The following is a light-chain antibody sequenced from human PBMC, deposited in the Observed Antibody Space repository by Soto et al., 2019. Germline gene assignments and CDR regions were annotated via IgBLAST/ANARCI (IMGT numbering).Light chain of an antibody. J-gene: IGLJ3*02. CDR3: QSYDTSLSGWV. V-gene: IGLV1-40*01. CDR1: SSNIGTSYG. CDR2: ADT. Sequence: QAVVTQPPSVSGAPGQRVTISCTGSSSNIGTSYGVHWYQQLPGTAPTLLIVADTNRPSGVPERFSGSKSGTSASLAITGLQAEDEADYYCQSYDTSLSGWVFGGGTKVTVL.